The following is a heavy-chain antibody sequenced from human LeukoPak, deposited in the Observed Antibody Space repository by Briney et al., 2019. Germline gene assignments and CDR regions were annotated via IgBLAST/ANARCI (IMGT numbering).Heavy chain of an antibody. V-gene: IGHV3-30*04. Sequence: GGSLRLSCAASGFTFSSYAMHWVRQAPGKGLEWVAVISYDGSNKYYADSVKGRFTISRDNSKNTLYLQMNSLRAEDTAVYYCATRGYSYGHEGYWGQGTLVAVSS. CDR1: GFTFSSYA. CDR3: ATRGYSYGHEGY. CDR2: ISYDGSNK. J-gene: IGHJ4*02. D-gene: IGHD5-18*01.